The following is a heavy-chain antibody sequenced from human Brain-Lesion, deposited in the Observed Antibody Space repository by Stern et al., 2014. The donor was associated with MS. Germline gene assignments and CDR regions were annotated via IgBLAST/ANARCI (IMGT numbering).Heavy chain of an antibody. Sequence: VQLVESGPGLVKPSQTLSLTCTVSGGSISSGDNYWSWIRQPPGQGPEWIGYIHYSGGTYFNPSLKSRATISADTSKNQFSLTLNSMTAAATAVYYGARVPDYGDAFFDYWGRGTLVTVPS. CDR3: ARVPDYGDAFFDY. D-gene: IGHD4-17*01. CDR2: IHYSGGT. V-gene: IGHV4-30-4*01. CDR1: GGSISSGDNY. J-gene: IGHJ4*02.